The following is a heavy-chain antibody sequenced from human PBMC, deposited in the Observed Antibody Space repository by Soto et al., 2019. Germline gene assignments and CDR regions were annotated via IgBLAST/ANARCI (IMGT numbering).Heavy chain of an antibody. J-gene: IGHJ4*02. V-gene: IGHV4-4*02. CDR3: ASNRGGSPTIFDY. D-gene: IGHD1-26*01. CDR2: IHHSGSS. CDR1: GGSIISTNW. Sequence: SETLSLTCAVSGGSIISTNWWSWVRQSPGKGLEWIGEIHHSGSSSYNPSLKRRVTISVDRSKNQFSLKLSSVTAADTAVYYCASNRGGSPTIFDYWGQGTLVTVSS.